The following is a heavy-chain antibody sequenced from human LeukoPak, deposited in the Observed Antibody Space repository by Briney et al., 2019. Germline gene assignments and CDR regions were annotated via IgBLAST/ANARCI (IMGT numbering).Heavy chain of an antibody. J-gene: IGHJ4*02. V-gene: IGHV1-2*02. D-gene: IGHD5-12*01. CDR3: ARHAPPWWDIVVYFDY. CDR1: GYTFTGYY. Sequence: GASVKVSCKASGYTFTGYYMHWVRQAPGQGLEWMGWINPNSGGTNYAQKLQGRVTMTTDTSTTTAYMELRSLRSDDTAVYYCARHAPPWWDIVVYFDYWGQGTLVTVSS. CDR2: INPNSGGT.